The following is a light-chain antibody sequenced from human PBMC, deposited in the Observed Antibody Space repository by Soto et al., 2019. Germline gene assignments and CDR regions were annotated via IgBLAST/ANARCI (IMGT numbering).Light chain of an antibody. J-gene: IGKJ1*01. V-gene: IGKV3-20*01. Sequence: EIVLTQSAGCLSLSPGERATLSYRASQSVDSRFFAWYQQRPGQAPRLLIYGASRRATGIPDRFTGSGSGTDFTLTISGLEPEDFALYYCQQYDSSVTFGLGTKVEIK. CDR2: GAS. CDR1: QSVDSRF. CDR3: QQYDSSVT.